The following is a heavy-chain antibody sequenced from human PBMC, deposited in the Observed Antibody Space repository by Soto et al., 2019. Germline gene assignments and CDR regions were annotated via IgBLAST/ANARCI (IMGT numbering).Heavy chain of an antibody. CDR2: INPSGGIT. Sequence: ASVKVSCKASGYTFTSYYIHWVRQAPGQGLEWMGIINPSGGITSYAQKFQARVNMTRDTSTSTVYMELNSLRAEAPAVYYCGRDGRKYYDFWSGYFAFDYWGQGTLVTVSS. CDR1: GYTFTSYY. CDR3: GRDGRKYYDFWSGYFAFDY. D-gene: IGHD3-3*01. J-gene: IGHJ4*02. V-gene: IGHV1-46*01.